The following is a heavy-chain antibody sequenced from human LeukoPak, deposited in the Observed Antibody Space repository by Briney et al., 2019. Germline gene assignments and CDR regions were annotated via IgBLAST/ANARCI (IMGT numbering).Heavy chain of an antibody. CDR3: ARDANSSSWYRDAFDI. Sequence: QSGGSLRLSCAASGFTFSSYGMHWVRQAPGKGLEWVAVISYDGSNKYYADSVKGRFTISRDNAKNSLYLQMNSLRAEDTAVYYCARDANSSSWYRDAFDIRGQGTMVTVSS. J-gene: IGHJ3*02. V-gene: IGHV3-30*03. CDR2: ISYDGSNK. CDR1: GFTFSSYG. D-gene: IGHD6-13*01.